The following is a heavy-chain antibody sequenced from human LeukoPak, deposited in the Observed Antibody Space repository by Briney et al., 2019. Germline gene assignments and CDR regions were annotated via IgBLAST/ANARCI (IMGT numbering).Heavy chain of an antibody. CDR3: AKGGPSGTYYLLHY. J-gene: IGHJ4*02. D-gene: IGHD3-10*01. Sequence: GGSLRLSCAASGFTFISYGMNWVRQAPGKGLEWVSVISGSGGSTYYADSVKDRFTISRDNSKNTLYLQMNSLRAEDTAVYYRAKGGPSGTYYLLHYWGQGILVTVSS. CDR1: GFTFISYG. CDR2: ISGSGGST. V-gene: IGHV3-23*01.